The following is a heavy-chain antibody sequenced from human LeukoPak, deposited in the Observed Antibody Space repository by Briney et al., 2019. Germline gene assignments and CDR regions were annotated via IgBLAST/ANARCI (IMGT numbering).Heavy chain of an antibody. D-gene: IGHD3-22*01. V-gene: IGHV3-30*02. CDR3: AKGDWYYYDSGGYPDY. J-gene: IGHJ4*02. CDR2: IRYDGSNK. CDR1: GFTFRRHG. Sequence: PGGSLRLSCAASGFTFRRHGMHWVRQAPGKGLEWVAFIRYDGSNKYYADSVKGRFTISRDNSKNTLYLQMNSLRTEDTALYYCAKGDWYYYDSGGYPDYWGQGTLVTVSS.